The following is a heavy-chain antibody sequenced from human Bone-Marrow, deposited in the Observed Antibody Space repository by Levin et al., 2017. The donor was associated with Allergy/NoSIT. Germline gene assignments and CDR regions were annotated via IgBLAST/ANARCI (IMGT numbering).Heavy chain of an antibody. CDR1: GFTFSDYY. CDR2: ISGSGNII. CDR3: FIPLHYDDWG. J-gene: IGHJ4*02. D-gene: IGHD3-22*01. V-gene: IGHV3-11*01. Sequence: GESLKISCAASGFTFSDYYMGWIRQAPGKGLEWLSYISGSGNIIYDADSVKGRFTISRDNTKNSLYLQMNSLTAEDTAIYYCFIPLHYDDWGWGQGTLVTVSS.